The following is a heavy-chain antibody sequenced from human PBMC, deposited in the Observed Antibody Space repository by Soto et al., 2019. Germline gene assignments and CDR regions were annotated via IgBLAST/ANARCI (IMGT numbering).Heavy chain of an antibody. CDR3: ARVGRYCSGGSCYPNFDY. D-gene: IGHD2-15*01. Sequence: SETQSLTCAVSGGNIISGGCSWSWIRQPPGKSLEWIGYIYHSGSTYYNPSLKSRVTISVDRSKNQFSLKLSSVTAADTAVYYCARVGRYCSGGSCYPNFDYWGQGTLVTVSS. CDR1: GGNIISGGCS. CDR2: IYHSGST. V-gene: IGHV4-30-2*01. J-gene: IGHJ4*02.